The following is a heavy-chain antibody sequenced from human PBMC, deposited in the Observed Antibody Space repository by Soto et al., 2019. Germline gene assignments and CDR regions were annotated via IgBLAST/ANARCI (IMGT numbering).Heavy chain of an antibody. CDR2: TYYRSKWYN. Sequence: LSLTCAISGDSVSSNSAAWNWNRQSPSRGLEWLGRTYYRSKWYNDYAGTVKRRITINPDTSKNQFSLQLNSVTPEDTAGYYCLSGWGEQHLDYWGQGTLVTVSS. J-gene: IGHJ4*02. CDR3: LSGWGEQHLDY. CDR1: GDSVSSNSAA. V-gene: IGHV6-1*01. D-gene: IGHD6-13*01.